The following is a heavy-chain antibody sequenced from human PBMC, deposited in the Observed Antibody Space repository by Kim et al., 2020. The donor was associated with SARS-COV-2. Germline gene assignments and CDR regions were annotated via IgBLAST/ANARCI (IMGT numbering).Heavy chain of an antibody. D-gene: IGHD6-19*01. V-gene: IGHV3-11*04. J-gene: IGHJ6*02. CDR3: ARVIQAVAGGAYSYYGMDV. Sequence: GRFSISRDNAKNSVYLQMNSLRVEDTAVYYCARVIQAVAGGAYSYYGMDVWGQGTTVTVSS.